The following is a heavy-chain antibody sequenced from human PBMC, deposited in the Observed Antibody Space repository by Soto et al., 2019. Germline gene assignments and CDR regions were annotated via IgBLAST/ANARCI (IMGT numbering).Heavy chain of an antibody. CDR3: ARESGDWPLNWFDP. V-gene: IGHV3-74*01. Sequence: GGSLRLSCAASGFTFSNHWMHWVRQRPGEGLVWVSRITSDGKSKAYAESVKGRFAISRDNAKNTLYLQMNGLTAEDTAVYYCARESGDWPLNWFDPWGLGTLVTVSS. D-gene: IGHD2-21*02. CDR2: ITSDGKSK. J-gene: IGHJ5*02. CDR1: GFTFSNHW.